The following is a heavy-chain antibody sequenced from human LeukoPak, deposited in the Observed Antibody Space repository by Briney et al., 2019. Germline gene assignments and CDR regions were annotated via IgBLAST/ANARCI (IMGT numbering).Heavy chain of an antibody. Sequence: GGSLRLSCAASGFTFSSYAMHWVRQAPGKGLEYVSAISSNGGSTYYANSVKGRHTISRDNSKNTLYLQMGSLRAEDMAVYYCARGMVATWYYFDYWGQGILVTVSS. CDR2: ISSNGGST. CDR3: ARGMVATWYYFDY. J-gene: IGHJ4*02. D-gene: IGHD5-12*01. V-gene: IGHV3-64*01. CDR1: GFTFSSYA.